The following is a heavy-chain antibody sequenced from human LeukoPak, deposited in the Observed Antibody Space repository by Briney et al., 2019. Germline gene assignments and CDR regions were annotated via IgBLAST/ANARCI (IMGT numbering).Heavy chain of an antibody. Sequence: GGSLRLSCAASGFTFSSYWMHWVRQAPGKGLVWVSRINSDGSSTSYADSVKGRFTISRDNAKNTLYLQMNSLRVEDTAVYYCARWGVWGSHRPIDHWGQGTLVTVSS. V-gene: IGHV3-74*01. CDR2: INSDGSST. CDR1: GFTFSSYW. J-gene: IGHJ4*02. CDR3: ARWGVWGSHRPIDH. D-gene: IGHD3-16*02.